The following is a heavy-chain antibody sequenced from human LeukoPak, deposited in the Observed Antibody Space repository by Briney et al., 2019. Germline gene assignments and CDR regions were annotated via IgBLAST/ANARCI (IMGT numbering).Heavy chain of an antibody. CDR1: GASIISYY. V-gene: IGHV4-59*12. Sequence: SETLSLTCTVSGASIISYYWNWIRQPPGKGLEWIGYIYHSGSTYYNPSLKSRVTISVDRSKNQFSLKLSSVTAADTAVYYCARSNYDFWSGYPGYNWFDPWGQGTLVTVSS. CDR2: IYHSGST. CDR3: ARSNYDFWSGYPGYNWFDP. J-gene: IGHJ5*02. D-gene: IGHD3-3*01.